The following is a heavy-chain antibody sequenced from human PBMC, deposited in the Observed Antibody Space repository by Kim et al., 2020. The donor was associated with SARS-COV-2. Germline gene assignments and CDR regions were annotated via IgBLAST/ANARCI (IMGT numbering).Heavy chain of an antibody. Sequence: GESLKISCKGSGYSFTSYWISWVRQMPGKGLEWMGRIDPSDSYTNYSPSFQGHVTISADKSISTAYLQWSSLKASDTAMYYCARLKYCGGDCYDKGIDYWGQGTLVTVSS. D-gene: IGHD2-21*02. CDR2: IDPSDSYT. CDR1: GYSFTSYW. V-gene: IGHV5-10-1*01. CDR3: ARLKYCGGDCYDKGIDY. J-gene: IGHJ4*02.